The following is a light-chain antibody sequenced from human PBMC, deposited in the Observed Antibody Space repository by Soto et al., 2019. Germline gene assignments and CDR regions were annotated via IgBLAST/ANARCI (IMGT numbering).Light chain of an antibody. CDR1: QSISSY. CDR3: LQSYSTSYS. CDR2: AAS. Sequence: DIQMTQSPSSLSASVGDRVTITCRASQSISSYLNWYQQKPGKAPKLLIYAASSLQSGVPSRFSGSGPDKDFTLTISSLQPEDFANYYCLQSYSTSYSFGQETKLDIK. V-gene: IGKV1-39*01. J-gene: IGKJ2*03.